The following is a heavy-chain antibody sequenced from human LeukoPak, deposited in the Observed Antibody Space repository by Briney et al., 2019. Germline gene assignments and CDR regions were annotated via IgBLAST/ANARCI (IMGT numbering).Heavy chain of an antibody. J-gene: IGHJ4*02. D-gene: IGHD2-2*01. V-gene: IGHV3-20*04. CDR3: ARGGLLGYCSSTSCFCDY. CDR1: GFTFDDYG. Sequence: GGSLRLSCAASGFTFDDYGMSWVRQGPGKGLEWVSGINWNGGSTGYADSVKGRFTISRDNAKNSLYLQMNSLRAEDTALHYCARGGLLGYCSSTSCFCDYWGQGTLVTVSS. CDR2: INWNGGST.